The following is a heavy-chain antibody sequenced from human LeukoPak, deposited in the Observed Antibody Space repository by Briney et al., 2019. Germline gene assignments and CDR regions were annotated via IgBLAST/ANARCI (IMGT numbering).Heavy chain of an antibody. CDR2: IYPGDSDT. D-gene: IGHD3-10*01. V-gene: IGHV5-51*01. J-gene: IGHJ4*02. Sequence: GESLKISCKGSGYSFTSYWIGWVRQMPGKGLEWMGIIYPGDSDTRYSPSFQGQVTISADKSISTAYLQWSSLKASDTAMYYCARRGGGGYYYGSGSYLFDYWGRGTLVTVSS. CDR3: ARRGGGGYYYGSGSYLFDY. CDR1: GYSFTSYW.